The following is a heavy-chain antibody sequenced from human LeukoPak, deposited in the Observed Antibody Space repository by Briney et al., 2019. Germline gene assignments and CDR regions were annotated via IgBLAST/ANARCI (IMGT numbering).Heavy chain of an antibody. J-gene: IGHJ3*02. CDR1: GFTFSSYW. CDR2: INSDGSST. D-gene: IGHD6-19*01. CDR3: ARDKSSGWANDAFDI. Sequence: GGSLRLSCAASGFTFSSYWMHWVRHAPGKGLVWVSRINSDGSSTSYADSVKGRLTISRDNAKNTLYLQMNSLRAEDTAVYYCARDKSSGWANDAFDIWGQGTMVTVSA. V-gene: IGHV3-74*01.